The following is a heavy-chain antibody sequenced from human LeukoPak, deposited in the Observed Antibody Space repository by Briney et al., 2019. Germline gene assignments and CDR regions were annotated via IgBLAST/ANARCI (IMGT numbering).Heavy chain of an antibody. J-gene: IGHJ4*02. CDR2: ITGSGDTT. CDR3: AKSASASSGYHFAY. Sequence: VSTITGSGDTTYYADSVRGRFTISRDNSANTLYLRMNTLRAEDTAVFYCAKSASASSGYHFAYWGQGTLVTVSS. D-gene: IGHD3-22*01. V-gene: IGHV3-23*01.